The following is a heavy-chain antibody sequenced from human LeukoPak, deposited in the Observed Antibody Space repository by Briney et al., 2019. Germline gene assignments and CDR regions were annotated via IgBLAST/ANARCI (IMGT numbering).Heavy chain of an antibody. CDR2: IYHSGST. CDR3: ARQGDSGWHYFDY. D-gene: IGHD6-19*01. V-gene: IGHV4-4*02. CDR1: GGSISSSNW. Sequence: IPSGTLSLTCAVSGGSISSSNWWSWVRQPPGKGLEWIGEIYHSGSTNYNPSLKSRVTISVDKSKNQFSLKLTSVTAADTAAYYCARQGDSGWHYFDYWGQGTLVTVSS. J-gene: IGHJ4*02.